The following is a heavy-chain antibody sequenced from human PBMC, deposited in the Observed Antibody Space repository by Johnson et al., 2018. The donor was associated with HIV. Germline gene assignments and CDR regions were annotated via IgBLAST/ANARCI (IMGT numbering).Heavy chain of an antibody. CDR3: AKGHSSGYPKDAFDI. J-gene: IGHJ3*02. D-gene: IGHD3-22*01. V-gene: IGHV3-30*02. Sequence: QVQLVESGGGVVQPGWSLRLSCAASGFTFSNYGMHWVRQAPGKGLEWVAFIRYDGDITYYVDSVKGRFTISRDNSKNTLYLQMNSLRTEDTAMYYCAKGHSSGYPKDAFDIWGRGTIVTVSS. CDR2: IRYDGDIT. CDR1: GFTFSNYG.